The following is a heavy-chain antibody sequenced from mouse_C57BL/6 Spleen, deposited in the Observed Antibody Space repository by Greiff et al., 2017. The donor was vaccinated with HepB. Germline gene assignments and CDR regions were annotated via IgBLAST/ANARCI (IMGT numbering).Heavy chain of an antibody. V-gene: IGHV14-3*01. Sequence: VQLQQSVAELVRPGASVKLSCTASGFNIKNTYMHWVKQRPEQGLEWIGRIDPANGNTKYAPKFQGKATITSDTSSHTAYLQLSSLTSEDTAIYYCANPPITTVVDWYFDVWGTGTTVTVSS. D-gene: IGHD1-1*01. CDR1: GFNIKNTY. J-gene: IGHJ1*03. CDR2: IDPANGNT. CDR3: ANPPITTVVDWYFDV.